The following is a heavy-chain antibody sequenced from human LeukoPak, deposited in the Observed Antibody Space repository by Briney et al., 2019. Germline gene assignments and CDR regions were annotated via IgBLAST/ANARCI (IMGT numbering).Heavy chain of an antibody. V-gene: IGHV4-34*01. CDR3: AFRRDGYKGGNWFDP. D-gene: IGHD5-24*01. CDR1: GGSFSGYY. J-gene: IGHJ5*02. Sequence: SETLSLTCAVYGGSFSGYYWSWIRQPPGKGLEWIGEINHSGSTNYNPSLKSRVTISVDTSKNQLSLKLSSVTAADTAVYYCAFRRDGYKGGNWFDPWGQGTLVTVSS. CDR2: INHSGST.